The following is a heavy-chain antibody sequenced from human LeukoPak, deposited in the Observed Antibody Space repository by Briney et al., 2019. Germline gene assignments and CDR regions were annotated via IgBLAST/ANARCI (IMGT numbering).Heavy chain of an antibody. J-gene: IGHJ4*02. CDR3: VKPDPARWLRYDY. D-gene: IGHD5-12*01. CDR2: ISSSGGST. CDR1: GFTFNTYA. Sequence: GGSLRLSCSASGFTFNTYAMHWVRQAPGKGLQFVSTISSSGGSTYYAASVKRRFTISRDNSKNTLYLQMSSLRPEDTAVYYCVKPDPARWLRYDYWGQGTLVTVSS. V-gene: IGHV3-64D*06.